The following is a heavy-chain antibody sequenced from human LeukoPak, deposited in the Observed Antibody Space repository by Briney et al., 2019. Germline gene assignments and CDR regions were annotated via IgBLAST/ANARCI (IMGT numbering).Heavy chain of an antibody. Sequence: GGSLRLSCAASEFTFGSYGMHWVRQAPGKGLEWVAVISYDGSNKYYADSVKGRFTISRDNSKNTLYLQMNSLRAEDTAVYYCAKGRSLLIDYWGQGTLVTVSS. V-gene: IGHV3-30*18. CDR2: ISYDGSNK. CDR1: EFTFGSYG. CDR3: AKGRSLLIDY. J-gene: IGHJ4*02.